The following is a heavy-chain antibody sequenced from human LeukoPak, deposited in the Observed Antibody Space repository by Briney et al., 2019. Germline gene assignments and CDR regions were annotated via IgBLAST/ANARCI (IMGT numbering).Heavy chain of an antibody. CDR1: GFTFSSYA. D-gene: IGHD3-10*01. CDR3: ARFPGADYFDY. V-gene: IGHV3-48*03. CDR2: ISSSGSTI. J-gene: IGHJ4*02. Sequence: GGSLRLSCAASGFTFSSYAMSWVRQAPGKGLEWVSYISSSGSTIYYADSVKGRITISRDNAKNSLYLQMNSLRAEDTAVYYCARFPGADYFDYWGQGTLVTVSS.